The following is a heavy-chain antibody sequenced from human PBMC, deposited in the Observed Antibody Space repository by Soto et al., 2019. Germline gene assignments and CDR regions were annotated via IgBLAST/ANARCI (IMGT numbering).Heavy chain of an antibody. CDR1: GFTFSSYG. Sequence: GGSLRLSCAASGFTFSSYGMHWVRQAPGKGLEWVTLISYDGGNKYYADSVKGRFSISRDNSRNTLYLQMNSLRPEDAAVYYCVKSLGFCSSSSCSRDYYYYYGMDVWGQGTTVTVSS. D-gene: IGHD2-2*01. CDR2: ISYDGGNK. J-gene: IGHJ6*02. CDR3: VKSLGFCSSSSCSRDYYYYYGMDV. V-gene: IGHV3-30*18.